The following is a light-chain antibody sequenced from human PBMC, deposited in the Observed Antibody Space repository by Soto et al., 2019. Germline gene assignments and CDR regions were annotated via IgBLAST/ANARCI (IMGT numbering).Light chain of an antibody. CDR1: QNLGTLY. Sequence: EIVLTQSPGTLSFSPGERCTRSCRSSQNLGTLYLAWFQQKSGQAPRLLIYSASNRATGIPARFSGSGSGTDFNLTISSLEPEDFAVYYCQQRTYWPRTFGPGTKVDIK. CDR2: SAS. V-gene: IGKV3-11*01. J-gene: IGKJ1*01. CDR3: QQRTYWPRT.